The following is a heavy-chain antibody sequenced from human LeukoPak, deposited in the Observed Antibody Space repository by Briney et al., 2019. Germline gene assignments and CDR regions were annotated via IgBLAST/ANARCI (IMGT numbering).Heavy chain of an antibody. V-gene: IGHV1-46*01. CDR2: INPSGGST. J-gene: IGHJ4*02. D-gene: IGHD2-21*01. CDR3: AKDDSPYISHYYFDF. CDR1: GYTFTGYY. Sequence: ASVKVSCKASGYTFTGYYMHWVRQAPGQGLEWMGIINPSGGSTSYAQKFQGRVTMTRDMSTSTDYMELSSLRSEDTAVYYCAKDDSPYISHYYFDFWGQGTLVAVSS.